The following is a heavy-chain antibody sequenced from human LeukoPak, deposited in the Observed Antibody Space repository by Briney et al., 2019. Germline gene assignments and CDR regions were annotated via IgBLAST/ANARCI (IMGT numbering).Heavy chain of an antibody. CDR1: GGSFSGYY. V-gene: IGHV4-34*01. Sequence: MTSETLSLTCAVYGGSFSGYYWSWIRQPPGKGLEWIGEINHSGSTNYNPSLKSRVTISVDTSKNQFSLELSSVTAADTAVYYCARGPPNDYWGQGTLVTVSS. CDR3: ARGPPNDY. J-gene: IGHJ4*02. CDR2: INHSGST.